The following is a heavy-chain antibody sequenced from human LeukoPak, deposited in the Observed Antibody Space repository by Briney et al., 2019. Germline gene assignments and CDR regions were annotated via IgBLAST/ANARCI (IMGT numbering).Heavy chain of an antibody. V-gene: IGHV3-7*05. CDR3: AVGAYNFAY. Sequence: RGGSLRLSCAASGFSFSNFWMTWVRQAPGKVLEWVASIKQDGSEMYYVDPVKGRFTISRDNAKNSLFLQMNSLRVDDTAVYYCAVGAYNFAYWGQGTLVTISS. J-gene: IGHJ4*02. CDR2: IKQDGSEM. CDR1: GFSFSNFW. D-gene: IGHD5-24*01.